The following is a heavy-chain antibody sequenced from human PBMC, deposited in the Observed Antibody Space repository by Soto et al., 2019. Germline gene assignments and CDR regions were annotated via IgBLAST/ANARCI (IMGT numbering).Heavy chain of an antibody. CDR3: AHSPLTMVREYYFDY. CDR1: GFSLSTSGVG. J-gene: IGHJ4*02. Sequence: SCPTLVNPTQTLTLTCTFSGFSLSTSGVGVGWIRQPPGKALEWLALIYWNDDKRYSPSLKSRLTITKDTSKNQVVLTMTNMDPVDTATYYCAHSPLTMVREYYFDYWGQGTLVTVSS. CDR2: IYWNDDK. V-gene: IGHV2-5*01. D-gene: IGHD3-10*01.